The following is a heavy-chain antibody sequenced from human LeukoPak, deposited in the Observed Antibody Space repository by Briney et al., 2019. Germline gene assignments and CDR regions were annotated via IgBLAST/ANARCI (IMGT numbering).Heavy chain of an antibody. V-gene: IGHV4-39*07. J-gene: IGHJ4*02. D-gene: IGHD1/OR15-1a*01. CDR2: INHSGST. Sequence: SETLSLTCTVSGGSISSGGYSWSWLRQHPGKGLEWIGEINHSGSTNYNPSLKSRVTISVDTSKNQFSLKLSSVTAADTAVYYCARNEGERLEQPFDYWGQGTLVTVSS. CDR1: GGSISSGGYS. CDR3: ARNEGERLEQPFDY.